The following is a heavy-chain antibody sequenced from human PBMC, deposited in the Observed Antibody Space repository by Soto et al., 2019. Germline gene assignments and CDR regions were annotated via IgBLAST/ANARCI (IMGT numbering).Heavy chain of an antibody. CDR2: MNPNSGNT. V-gene: IGHV1-8*01. CDR3: AIPLYGDNVDY. J-gene: IGHJ4*02. D-gene: IGHD4-17*01. Sequence: QVQLVQSGAEVKKPGASVKVSCKASGYTFTSYDINWVRQATGQGLEWMGWMNPNSGNTGYAQKFKGRIKMTRNTSISTAYMELSSLRSEDTAVYSCAIPLYGDNVDYWGQGTLVTVSS. CDR1: GYTFTSYD.